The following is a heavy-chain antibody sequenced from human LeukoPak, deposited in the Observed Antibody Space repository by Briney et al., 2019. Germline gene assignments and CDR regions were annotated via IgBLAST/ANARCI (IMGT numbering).Heavy chain of an antibody. CDR3: AELGITMIGGV. CDR2: ISNSSTI. V-gene: IGHV3-48*01. J-gene: IGHJ6*04. CDR1: GFTFSSYG. Sequence: GGSLRLSCAASGFTFSSYGMTWVRQAPGKGLEWVSYISNSSTIYYADSVKGRFTISRDNAKNSLYLQMNSLRAEDTAVYYCAELGITMIGGVWGKGTTVTISS. D-gene: IGHD3-10*02.